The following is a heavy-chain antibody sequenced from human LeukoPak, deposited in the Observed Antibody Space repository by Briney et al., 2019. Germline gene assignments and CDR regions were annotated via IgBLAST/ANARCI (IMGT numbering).Heavy chain of an antibody. CDR3: ARHYGP. V-gene: IGHV4-39*01. Sequence: ASETLSLTCTVSGGSISSSSYYWGWIRQPPGKGLEWIGNVYYSGITYYNPSLKSRVIISLDTPKSQFSLKLNSVTATDTAVYYCARHYGPWGQGTLVTVSS. D-gene: IGHD3-10*01. CDR1: GGSISSSSYY. J-gene: IGHJ4*02. CDR2: VYYSGIT.